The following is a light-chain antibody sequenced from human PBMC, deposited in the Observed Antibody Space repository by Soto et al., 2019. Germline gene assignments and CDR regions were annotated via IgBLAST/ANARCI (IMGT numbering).Light chain of an antibody. CDR2: AAS. CDR3: QQSYTSPPT. Sequence: DIEMTQSPSSLSXXXXXXXTITCRTXQXISTYLHWYQQIPGKAPKLLIYAASSLQSGVPSRFSGSGSGTDFTLTISSLQSEDFATYYCQQSYTSPPTFAQGT. V-gene: IGKV1-39*01. J-gene: IGKJ1*01. CDR1: QXISTY.